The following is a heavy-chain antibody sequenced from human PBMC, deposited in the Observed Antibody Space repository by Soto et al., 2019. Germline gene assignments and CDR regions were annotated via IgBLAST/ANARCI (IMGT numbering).Heavy chain of an antibody. CDR1: GYTFTGYY. Sequence: ASVKVSCKASGYTFTGYYMHWVRQAPGQGLEWMGWINPNSGGTNYAQKFQGRVTMTRDTSISTAYMELSRLRSDDTAVYYCTNDRHSSGWYGFDYWGQGTLVTVST. CDR3: TNDRHSSGWYGFDY. J-gene: IGHJ4*02. D-gene: IGHD6-19*01. V-gene: IGHV1-2*02. CDR2: INPNSGGT.